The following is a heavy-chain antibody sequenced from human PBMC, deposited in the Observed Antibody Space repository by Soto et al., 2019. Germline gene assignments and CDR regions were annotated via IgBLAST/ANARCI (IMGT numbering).Heavy chain of an antibody. CDR1: GFTFSTNG. V-gene: IGHV3-23*01. CDR3: ARIYDTGAYWGSNDYNFGMDV. Sequence: PXESLLLSCAASGFTFSTNGMSWVRQAPGKGLEWVAFISVGGGNTFYGDSVKGRFTISRDNSKNTLYLETNSLRAEDTAVYYCARIYDTGAYWGSNDYNFGMDVWGQGTTVTVSS. D-gene: IGHD2-8*02. CDR2: ISVGGGNT. J-gene: IGHJ6*02.